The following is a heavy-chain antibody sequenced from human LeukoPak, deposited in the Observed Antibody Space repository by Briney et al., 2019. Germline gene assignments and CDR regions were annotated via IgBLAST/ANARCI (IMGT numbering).Heavy chain of an antibody. D-gene: IGHD3-10*02. CDR2: ISSSGSTI. J-gene: IGHJ6*04. CDR3: AELGITMIGGV. CDR1: GFIFSSYA. Sequence: GGSLRLSCAASGFIFSSYAMSWVRQAPGKGLEWVSYISSSGSTIYYADSVKGRFTISRDNAKNSLYLQMNSLRAEDTAVYYCAELGITMIGGVWGKGTTVTISS. V-gene: IGHV3-48*03.